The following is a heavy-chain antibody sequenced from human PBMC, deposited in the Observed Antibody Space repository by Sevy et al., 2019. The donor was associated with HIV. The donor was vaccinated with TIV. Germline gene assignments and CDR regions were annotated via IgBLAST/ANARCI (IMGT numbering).Heavy chain of an antibody. CDR1: GFTFDDYA. CDR2: ISWNSGSI. J-gene: IGHJ3*02. CDR3: AKDLHSTSGAFDI. D-gene: IGHD7-27*01. V-gene: IGHV3-9*01. Sequence: GGSLRLSCAASGFTFDDYAMHCVRQAPGKGLEWVSGISWNSGSIGYADSVKGRFTISRDNAKNSLYLQMNSLRAEDTALYYCAKDLHSTSGAFDIWGQGTMVTVSS.